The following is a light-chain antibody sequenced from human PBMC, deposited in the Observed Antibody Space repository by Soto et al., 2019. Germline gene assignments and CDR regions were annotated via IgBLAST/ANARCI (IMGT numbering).Light chain of an antibody. J-gene: IGLJ3*02. CDR2: KNN. V-gene: IGLV1-47*01. CDR3: AVWDDSLSGPV. CDR1: SSNIGNNY. Sequence: QAVVTQPPSASGTPGQRVTISCSGSSSNIGNNYLYWYQQLPGTAPKLLIYKNNQRPSGVPDRFSGSKSGTSASLAISGLRSADEADYYCAVWDDSLSGPVFGGGTKLTVL.